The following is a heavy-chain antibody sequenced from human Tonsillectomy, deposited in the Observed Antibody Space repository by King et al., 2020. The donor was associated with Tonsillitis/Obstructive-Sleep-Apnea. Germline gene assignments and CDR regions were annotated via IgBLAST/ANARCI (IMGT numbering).Heavy chain of an antibody. CDR1: GGSISSYY. J-gene: IGHJ5*02. CDR2: IYTSGST. V-gene: IGHV4-4*07. CDR3: AREQLLVFLARPPLLEFDP. Sequence: VQLQESGPGLVKPSETLSLTCTVSGGSISSYYWSWIRQPAGKGLEWIGRIYTSGSTNYNPSLKSRVTMSVDTSKNQFSLKLSSVTAADTAVYYCAREQLLVFLARPPLLEFDPWGQGTLVTVSS. D-gene: IGHD6-13*01.